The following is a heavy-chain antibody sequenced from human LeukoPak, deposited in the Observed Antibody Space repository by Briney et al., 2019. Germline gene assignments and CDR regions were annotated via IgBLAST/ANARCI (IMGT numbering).Heavy chain of an antibody. Sequence: GESLKISCKGSGYSFTSYWIGWVRQMPGKGLEWMGIIYPGDSDTRYSPSFQGQVTISADKSISTAYLQWSSLRSEDTAVYYCARSLVATSVYYFDYWGQGTLVTVSS. D-gene: IGHD5-12*01. CDR2: IYPGDSDT. CDR1: GYSFTSYW. CDR3: ARSLVATSVYYFDY. V-gene: IGHV5-51*01. J-gene: IGHJ4*02.